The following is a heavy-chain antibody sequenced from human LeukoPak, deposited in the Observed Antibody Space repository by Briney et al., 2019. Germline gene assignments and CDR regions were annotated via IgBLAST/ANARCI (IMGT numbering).Heavy chain of an antibody. D-gene: IGHD3-22*01. CDR2: IHYSGTT. CDR1: GGSITPYY. CDR3: ARVYYDSSGSAAGLDY. Sequence: PSETLSLTCTVSGGSITPYYWSWIRQPPGKGLEWIGYIHYSGTTNYNPSLKSRVTISVDTSKNQFSLKLSSVTAADTAVYYCARVYYDSSGSAAGLDYWGQGTLVTVSS. J-gene: IGHJ4*02. V-gene: IGHV4-59*12.